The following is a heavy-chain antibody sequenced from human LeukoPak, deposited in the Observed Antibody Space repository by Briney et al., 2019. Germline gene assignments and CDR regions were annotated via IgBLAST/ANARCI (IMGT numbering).Heavy chain of an antibody. CDR3: ARVEVHPRRYFYYMDV. D-gene: IGHD3-10*01. CDR2: LSADKSQV. Sequence: ASVKVSCKASGYNLSAYGIGWVRQAPGQGLEWMGWLSADKSQVNYAQKFQDRVILTTDTSTNTAHMELRKLKFDDTAVYFCARVEVHPRRYFYYMDVWGKGTTVTISS. V-gene: IGHV1-18*04. J-gene: IGHJ6*03. CDR1: GYNLSAYG.